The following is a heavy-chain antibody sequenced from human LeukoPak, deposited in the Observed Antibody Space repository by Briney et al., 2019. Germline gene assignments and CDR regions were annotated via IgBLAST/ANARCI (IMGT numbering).Heavy chain of an antibody. Sequence: SQTLSLTCAISGDSVSSNSAAWIWIRQSPSRGLEWLGMTYYRSKWYHDYAVSVKSRITVTSDTSKNQFSLQLNSVTPEDGAVYYCARTTQGIFDYWGQGTLVTVSS. CDR1: GDSVSSNSAA. CDR2: TYYRSKWYH. V-gene: IGHV6-1*01. CDR3: ARTTQGIFDY. D-gene: IGHD1-1*01. J-gene: IGHJ4*02.